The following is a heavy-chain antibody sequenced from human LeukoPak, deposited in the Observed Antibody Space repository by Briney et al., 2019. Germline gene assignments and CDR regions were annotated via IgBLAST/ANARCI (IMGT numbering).Heavy chain of an antibody. CDR3: ARVGCSSTSCYGLTLGYYYYYMDV. Sequence: GGSLRLSCAASGFTFSSYSMSWVRQAPGKGLEWVANIKQDGSEKYYVDSVKGRFTMSRDNAKNSLYLQMNSLRAEDTAVYYCARVGCSSTSCYGLTLGYYYYYMDVWGKGTTVTVSS. CDR2: IKQDGSEK. D-gene: IGHD2-2*01. V-gene: IGHV3-7*01. J-gene: IGHJ6*03. CDR1: GFTFSSYS.